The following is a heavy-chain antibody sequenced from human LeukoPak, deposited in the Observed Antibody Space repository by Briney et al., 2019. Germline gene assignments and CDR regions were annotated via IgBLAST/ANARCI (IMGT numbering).Heavy chain of an antibody. CDR2: IDRDGVT. CDR1: GFMFSKYD. V-gene: IGHV3-13*01. Sequence: GGSLRLSCAASGFMFSKYDMHWVRQVTGKGLEWVSGIDRDGVTYYSGSVRGRFTISRDNAKNSMYLEMNSLRVEDTAVYYCARDRGWQQFDFWGQGTLVTVSS. D-gene: IGHD5-24*01. J-gene: IGHJ4*02. CDR3: ARDRGWQQFDF.